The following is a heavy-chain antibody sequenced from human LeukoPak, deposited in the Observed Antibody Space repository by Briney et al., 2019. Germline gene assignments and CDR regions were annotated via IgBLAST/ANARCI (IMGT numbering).Heavy chain of an antibody. V-gene: IGHV4-59*01. CDR3: ARYHHDSSGYYYYFDY. Sequence: SETLSLTCTVSGGSISSYYWSWIRQPPGKGLEWIGYIYYSGSTNYNPSLKSRVTISVDTSRNEFSLKLSSVTAADTAVYYCARYHHDSSGYYYYFDYWGQGTLVTVSS. D-gene: IGHD3-22*01. CDR2: IYYSGST. CDR1: GGSISSYY. J-gene: IGHJ4*02.